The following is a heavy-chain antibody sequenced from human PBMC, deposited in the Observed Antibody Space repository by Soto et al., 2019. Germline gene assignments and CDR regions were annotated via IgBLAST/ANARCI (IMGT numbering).Heavy chain of an antibody. CDR2: INPYNGNT. J-gene: IGHJ4*02. Sequence: QVQLVQSGGEVKRPGASVKVSCKASGYPFTSYGISWVRQAPGQGLEWMGWINPYNGNTKYAQKLQGRVTMTTDTSTTTAYMELRSLSHDDTAVYYCARNLASVHDYWGQGSLVTVSS. V-gene: IGHV1-18*04. CDR3: ARNLASVHDY. CDR1: GYPFTSYG. D-gene: IGHD1-1*01.